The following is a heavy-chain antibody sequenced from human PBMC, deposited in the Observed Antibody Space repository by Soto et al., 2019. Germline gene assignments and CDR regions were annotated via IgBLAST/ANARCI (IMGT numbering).Heavy chain of an antibody. Sequence: QVQLQQWGAGLLKPSETLSLTCAVYGGSFSGYYWSWIRQPPGKGLEWIGEINHSGSTNYNPSLKRRVTISVDTSKNQFSLKLSSVTAADTAVYYCARVPTTSLVGVYYYYYYMDVWGKETTVTVSS. D-gene: IGHD2-15*01. CDR2: INHSGST. CDR1: GGSFSGYY. J-gene: IGHJ6*03. V-gene: IGHV4-34*01. CDR3: ARVPTTSLVGVYYYYYYMDV.